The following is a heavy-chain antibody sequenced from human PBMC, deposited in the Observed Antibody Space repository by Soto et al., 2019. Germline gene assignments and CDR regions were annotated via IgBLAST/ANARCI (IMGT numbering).Heavy chain of an antibody. J-gene: IGHJ6*03. D-gene: IGHD3-10*01. CDR2: ISAYNGDT. CDR3: ARMVRGSNIDYYHYMDV. CDR1: GYTFTSHG. V-gene: IGHV1-18*01. Sequence: QVQLVQSGGEVRKPGASVKVSCKASGYTFTSHGISWVRQAPGQGLEWMGWISAYNGDTNYAQKLQGRVTVTTDRSTSTAYMELRSLRSEATAVYYCARMVRGSNIDYYHYMDVWGKGTTVTVSS.